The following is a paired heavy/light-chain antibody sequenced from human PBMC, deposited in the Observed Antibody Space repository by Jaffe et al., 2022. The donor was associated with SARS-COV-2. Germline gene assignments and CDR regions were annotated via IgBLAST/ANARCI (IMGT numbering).Heavy chain of an antibody. CDR2: INRDGSST. J-gene: IGHJ4*02. Sequence: EVQLVESGGGLVQPGGSLRLSCAASGFTFSSYWMQWVRQAPGKGLMWVSRINRDGSSTSYADSVKGRFTISRDNAKNTLYLQINSLRAEDTAVYYCARVYDISGYYQGCDYWGQGILVTVSS. CDR3: ARVYDISGYYQGCDY. D-gene: IGHD3-22*01. CDR1: GFTFSSYW. V-gene: IGHV3-74*01.
Light chain of an antibody. V-gene: IGKV3-15*01. CDR3: QQYNNWYT. CDR2: GAS. J-gene: IGKJ2*01. Sequence: EIVMTQSPATLSVSPGERATLSCRASQSVSSNLAWYQQRPGQAPRLLIYGASTRATGIPARFSGSGSGTEFTLTISSLQSEDFAVYYCQQYNNWYTFGQGTKLEIK. CDR1: QSVSSN.